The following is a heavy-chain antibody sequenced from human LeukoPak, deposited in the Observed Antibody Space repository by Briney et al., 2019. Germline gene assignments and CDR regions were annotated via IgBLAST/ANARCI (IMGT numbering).Heavy chain of an antibody. Sequence: PGGSLRLSCAASGFTFSSYAMSWVRQAPGKGLEWVSAISGSGGSTYYADSVKGRFTISRDNSKNTPYLQMNSLRAEDTAVYYCAKDRGYSSSWALFDYWGQGTLVTVSS. CDR2: ISGSGGST. D-gene: IGHD6-13*01. CDR1: GFTFSSYA. CDR3: AKDRGYSSSWALFDY. V-gene: IGHV3-23*01. J-gene: IGHJ4*02.